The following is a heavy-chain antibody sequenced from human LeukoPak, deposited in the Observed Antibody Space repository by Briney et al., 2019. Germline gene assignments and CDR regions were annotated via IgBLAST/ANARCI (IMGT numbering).Heavy chain of an antibody. D-gene: IGHD6-13*01. Sequence: SETLSLTCTVSGGSISSYYWSWIRQPAGKGLEWIGRIYTSGSTNYNPSLKSRVTMSVDTFMNQFSLKLSSVTAADTAVYYCARAGQQLRYYYYMDVWGKGTTVTVSS. V-gene: IGHV4-4*07. CDR2: IYTSGST. CDR3: ARAGQQLRYYYYMDV. J-gene: IGHJ6*03. CDR1: GGSISSYY.